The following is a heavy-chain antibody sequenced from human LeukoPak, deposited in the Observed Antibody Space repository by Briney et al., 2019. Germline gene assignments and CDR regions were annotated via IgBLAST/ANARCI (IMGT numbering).Heavy chain of an antibody. CDR3: ARRRSIAATYYFDY. V-gene: IGHV4-4*02. CDR2: IYHSGST. CDR1: GGSISSSNW. J-gene: IGHJ4*02. Sequence: PSGTLSLTCAVSGGSISSSNWWSWVRQPPGKGLEWIGEIYHSGSTNYNPSLKSRVTISVDKSKNQFSLKLSSVTAADTAVYYCARRRSIAATYYFDYWGQGTLVTVSS. D-gene: IGHD6-6*01.